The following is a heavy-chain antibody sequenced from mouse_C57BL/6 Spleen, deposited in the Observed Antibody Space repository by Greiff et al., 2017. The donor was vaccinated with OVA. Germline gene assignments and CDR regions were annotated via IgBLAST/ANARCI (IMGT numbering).Heavy chain of an antibody. V-gene: IGHV1-15*01. CDR3: TRWVLSPFAD. J-gene: IGHJ3*01. Sequence: VQLQQSGAELVRPGASVTLSCKASGYTFTDYEMHWVKQTPVHGLEWIGAIDPETGGTAYNQKFKGKAILTADKSSSTAYMELRSLTSEDSAVYYCTRWVLSPFADWGQGTLVTVSA. D-gene: IGHD2-3*01. CDR1: GYTFTDYE. CDR2: IDPETGGT.